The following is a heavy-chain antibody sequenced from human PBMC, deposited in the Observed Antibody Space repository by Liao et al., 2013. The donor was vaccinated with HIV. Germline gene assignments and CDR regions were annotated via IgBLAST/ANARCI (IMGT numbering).Heavy chain of an antibody. Sequence: QVQLQESGPGLVRPSETLSLTCTVSGGSISSFYWSWIRQPPGKGLEWLGYIYNSVTTNYNPSLKSRVTLSVDTSKNQFSLRLSSVTAADTAVYYCARGESGYGYYYYYYMDVWGERDHGHRLL. CDR3: ARGESGYGYYYYYYMDV. CDR1: GGSISSFY. V-gene: IGHV4-59*01. J-gene: IGHJ6*03. D-gene: IGHD3-22*01. CDR2: IYNSVTT.